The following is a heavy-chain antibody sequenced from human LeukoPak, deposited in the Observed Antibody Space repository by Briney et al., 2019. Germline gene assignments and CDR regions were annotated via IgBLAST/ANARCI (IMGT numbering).Heavy chain of an antibody. CDR1: GGSISSYF. CDR2: IYYGGSS. J-gene: IGHJ4*02. CDR3: ARRGSGSYSPFDY. V-gene: IGHV4-59*08. D-gene: IGHD3-10*01. Sequence: PSETLSLTCTVSGGSISSYFWSWIRQPPGKGLEWIGHIYYGGSSNYNPSLKSRVTISVDTSKNQFSLKLRSVTAADTAVYYCARRGSGSYSPFDYWGQGTLVTVSS.